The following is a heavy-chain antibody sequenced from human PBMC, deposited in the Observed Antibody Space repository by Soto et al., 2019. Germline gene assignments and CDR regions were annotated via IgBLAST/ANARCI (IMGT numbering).Heavy chain of an antibody. V-gene: IGHV4-34*01. CDR2: INHSGST. CDR3: ARGHFYGDYDD. J-gene: IGHJ6*02. CDR1: GASFTGYS. D-gene: IGHD4-17*01. Sequence: ERLSRTCTGYGASFTGYSWSWIRQPPGKGLEWNGEINHSGSTNYNPTLKSRVTISVDTSKNQFSLKLSSVTAADTAAYYCARGHFYGDYDDWGQGTTVTVYS.